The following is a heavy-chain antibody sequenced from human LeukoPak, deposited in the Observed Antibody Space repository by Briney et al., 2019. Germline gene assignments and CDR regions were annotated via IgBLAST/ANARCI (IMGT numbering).Heavy chain of an antibody. D-gene: IGHD6-13*01. CDR1: GYTFTSYA. V-gene: IGHV1-3*01. Sequence: ASVKVSCKASGYTFTSYAMHWVRQAPGQRLEWMGWINAGNGNTKYSQKFQGRVTITRDTSASTAYMELSSLRSEDTTVYYCARVGAAAGLYYFDYWGQGTLVTVSS. J-gene: IGHJ4*02. CDR2: INAGNGNT. CDR3: ARVGAAAGLYYFDY.